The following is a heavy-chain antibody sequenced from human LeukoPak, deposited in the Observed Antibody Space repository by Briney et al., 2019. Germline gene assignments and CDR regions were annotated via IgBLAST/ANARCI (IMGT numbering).Heavy chain of an antibody. CDR1: GFTFSSYG. V-gene: IGHV3-30*18. CDR2: ISYDGSNK. CDR3: AKGYSSSWYYFDY. D-gene: IGHD6-13*01. J-gene: IGHJ4*02. Sequence: QPGGSLRLSCAASGFTFSSYGMHWVRQAPGKGLEWVAFISYDGSNKYYADSVKGRFTISRDNSKNTLYLQMNSLRAEDTAVYYCAKGYSSSWYYFDYWGQGTLVTVSS.